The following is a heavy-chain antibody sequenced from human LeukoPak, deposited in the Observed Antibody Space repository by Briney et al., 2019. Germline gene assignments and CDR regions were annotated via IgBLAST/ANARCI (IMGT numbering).Heavy chain of an antibody. D-gene: IGHD4-17*01. Sequence: PGGSLRLSCVASGFTFTSYSMNWVRQAPGKGLEWVSYISSSSSTIYCADSVKGRFTISRDNAQNSLYLQMNSLRDEDTVVYYCARDRHGDYASEYWGQGTLVTVSS. CDR1: GFTFTSYS. V-gene: IGHV3-48*02. CDR2: ISSSSSTI. CDR3: ARDRHGDYASEY. J-gene: IGHJ4*02.